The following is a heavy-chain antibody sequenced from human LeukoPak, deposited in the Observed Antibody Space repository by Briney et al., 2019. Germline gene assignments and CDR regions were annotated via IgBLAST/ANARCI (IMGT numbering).Heavy chain of an antibody. V-gene: IGHV3-23*01. D-gene: IGHD3-16*01. CDR1: GFTFSSYA. CDR2: ISGSGGST. Sequence: GGSLRLSCAASGFTFSSYAMSWVRQAPGKGLEWVSAISGSGGSTYYADSVKGRFTISRDNSKNTLYLQMNSLRAEDTAVYYCAKDHDYVWGSGLGAFDIWGQGTMDTVSS. J-gene: IGHJ3*02. CDR3: AKDHDYVWGSGLGAFDI.